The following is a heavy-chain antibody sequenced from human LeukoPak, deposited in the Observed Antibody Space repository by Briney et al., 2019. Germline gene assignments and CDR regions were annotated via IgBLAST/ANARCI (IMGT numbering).Heavy chain of an antibody. Sequence: GRSLRLSCAASGFTFSSYGMHWVRQAPGKGLEWVAVISYDGSNKYYADSVKGRFTISRDNSKNTLYLQMNSLRAEDTAVYYCANFEGSEARMDVWGQGTTVTVSS. CDR2: ISYDGSNK. D-gene: IGHD3-10*01. CDR1: GFTFSSYG. V-gene: IGHV3-30*18. J-gene: IGHJ6*02. CDR3: ANFEGSEARMDV.